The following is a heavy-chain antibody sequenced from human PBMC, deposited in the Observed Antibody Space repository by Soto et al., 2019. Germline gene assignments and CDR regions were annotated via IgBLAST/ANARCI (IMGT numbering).Heavy chain of an antibody. V-gene: IGHV3-23*01. D-gene: IGHD1-26*01. J-gene: IGHJ2*01. CDR1: GFTFTTYA. CDR3: AIRAKGVGSTPSGYCDL. CDR2: ISGSGGST. Sequence: EVQLLESGGGLVQPGESLRLSCAASGFTFTTYAMSWVRQAPGKGLEWVSAISGSGGSTYYADSVKGRFTISRDNSKNTRYLQTNSLGAEDTALYYCAIRAKGVGSTPSGYCDLWGRGTLVAVSS.